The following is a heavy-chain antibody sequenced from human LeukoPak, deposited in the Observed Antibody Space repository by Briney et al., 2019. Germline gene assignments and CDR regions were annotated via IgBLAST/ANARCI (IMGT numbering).Heavy chain of an antibody. CDR1: GYSISSGYY. V-gene: IGHV4-38-2*02. CDR3: AKTDLDDAFDI. CDR2: ICHSGST. J-gene: IGHJ3*02. D-gene: IGHD3-3*01. Sequence: PSETLSLTCTVSGYSISSGYYWGWLRQPPGKGLEWIGSICHSGSTYYNPSLKSRVTISVDTSKNQFSLKLSSVTAADTAVYYCAKTDLDDAFDIWGQGTMVTVSS.